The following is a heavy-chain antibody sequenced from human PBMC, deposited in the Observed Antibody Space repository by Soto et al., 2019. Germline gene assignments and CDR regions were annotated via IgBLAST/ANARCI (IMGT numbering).Heavy chain of an antibody. D-gene: IGHD3-10*01. CDR3: ARIFDYGSGSYPYYFDY. V-gene: IGHV2-5*02. CDR1: GFSLSTSGVG. Sequence: SGPTLVNPTQTLTLTCTFSGFSLSTSGVGVAWIRQPPGKALEWLALIYWDDDKRYSPSLKSRLTISKDTSKNQVVLTMTNMDPVDTATYYCARIFDYGSGSYPYYFDYWGQGTLVTVSS. J-gene: IGHJ4*02. CDR2: IYWDDDK.